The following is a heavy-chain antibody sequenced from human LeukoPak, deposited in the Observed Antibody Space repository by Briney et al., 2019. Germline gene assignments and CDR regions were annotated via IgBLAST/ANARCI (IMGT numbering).Heavy chain of an antibody. CDR1: GYTFTGYY. V-gene: IGHV1-2*04. CDR2: INPNSGGT. D-gene: IGHD2-2*01. J-gene: IGHJ4*02. CDR3: ARGGSVRYCSSTSCYAADRFFDY. Sequence: ASVKVSCKASGYTFTGYYMHWVRQAPGQGLEWMGWINPNSGGTNYAQKLQGWVTMTRDTPISTAYMELSRLRSDDTAVYYCARGGSVRYCSSTSCYAADRFFDYWGQGTLVTVSS.